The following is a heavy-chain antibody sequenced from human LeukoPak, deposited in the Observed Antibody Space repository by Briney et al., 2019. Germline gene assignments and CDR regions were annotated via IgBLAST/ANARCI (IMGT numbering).Heavy chain of an antibody. D-gene: IGHD1-26*01. V-gene: IGHV1-2*02. Sequence: ASVKVSCTASGYTFTGYYMHWVRQAPGQGLEWMGWINPNSGGTNYAQKFQGRVTMTRDTSISTAYMELSRLRSDDTGVYYCARVRYSGSPKLRFDYWGQGTLVTVSS. CDR2: INPNSGGT. CDR1: GYTFTGYY. CDR3: ARVRYSGSPKLRFDY. J-gene: IGHJ4*02.